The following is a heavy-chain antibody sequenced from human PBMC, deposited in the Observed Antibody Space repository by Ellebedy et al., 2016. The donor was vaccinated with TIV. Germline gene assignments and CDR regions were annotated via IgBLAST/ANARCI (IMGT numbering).Heavy chain of an antibody. CDR1: GFTFSNYD. CDR2: IGSAGHT. CDR3: ARATEGLDY. D-gene: IGHD1-14*01. V-gene: IGHV3-13*01. J-gene: IGHJ4*02. Sequence: PGGSLRLSCAASGFTFSNYDMHWVRQATGKGPEWVSAIGSAGHTYYPGSVKGRFTISRENAKNSLYLQMNSLRAGDTAVYYCARATEGLDYWGQGTLVTVSS.